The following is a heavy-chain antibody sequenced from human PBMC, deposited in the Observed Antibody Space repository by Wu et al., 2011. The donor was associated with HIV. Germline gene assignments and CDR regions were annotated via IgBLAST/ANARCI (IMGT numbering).Heavy chain of an antibody. CDR2: IYYLGST. CDR1: GASTSSHY. CDR3: ARGTRPPYSSGGNFDY. D-gene: IGHD6-19*01. V-gene: IGHV4-59*11. J-gene: IGHJ4*02. Sequence: QVQLQESGPGLVKPSETLSLTCSVSGASTSSHYWSWIRQPPGKGLEWIGYIYYLGSTSYNPSLKSRVAISVDTSKNQFSLKLSSVTAADTAVYYCARGTRPPYSSGGNFDYWGQGTLVSGLL.